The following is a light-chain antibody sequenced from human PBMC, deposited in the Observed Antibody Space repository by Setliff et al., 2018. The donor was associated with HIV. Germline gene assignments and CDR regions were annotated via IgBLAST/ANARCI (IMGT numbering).Light chain of an antibody. CDR3: NSYTSSSTLYV. Sequence: QSVLTQPAFVSGSPGQSITISCSGTSSDVGGYNYVSWYQQHPGKAPKLMIYDVSKRPSGVSTRFSGSKSGNTASLTISGLQAEDEADYFCNSYTSSSTLYVFGTGTKVTVL. J-gene: IGLJ1*01. CDR2: DVS. V-gene: IGLV2-14*01. CDR1: SSDVGGYNY.